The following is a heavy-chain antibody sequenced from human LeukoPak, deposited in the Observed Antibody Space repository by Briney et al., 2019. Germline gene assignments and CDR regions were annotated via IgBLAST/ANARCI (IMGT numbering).Heavy chain of an antibody. D-gene: IGHD3-10*01. J-gene: IGHJ5*02. Sequence: GGSLRLSCAASGFTFSSYSMNWVRQAPGKGLEWVSGISRSSRYIYYADSVKGRFTISRDNAKNSLYLQMNSLRAEHTAVYYCARDPYGSGSYYKENWFAPWGQGTLVTVSS. CDR1: GFTFSSYS. V-gene: IGHV3-21*01. CDR2: ISRSSRYI. CDR3: ARDPYGSGSYYKENWFAP.